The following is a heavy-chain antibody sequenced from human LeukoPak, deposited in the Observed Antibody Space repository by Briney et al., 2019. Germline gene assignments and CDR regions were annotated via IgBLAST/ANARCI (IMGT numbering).Heavy chain of an antibody. J-gene: IGHJ4*02. V-gene: IGHV4-4*07. CDR1: GGSISSYY. Sequence: SETLSLTCTVSGGSISSYYWSWIRQPAGKGLGWIGRIYTSGSTNYNPSLKSRVTMSVDTSKNQFSLKLSSVTAADTAVYYCARESLTMVRGVIILDYWGQGTLVTVSS. D-gene: IGHD3-10*01. CDR2: IYTSGST. CDR3: ARESLTMVRGVIILDY.